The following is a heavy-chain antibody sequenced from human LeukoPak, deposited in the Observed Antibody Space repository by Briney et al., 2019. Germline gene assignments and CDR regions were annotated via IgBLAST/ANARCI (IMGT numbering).Heavy chain of an antibody. J-gene: IGHJ5*02. Sequence: ASVKVSCKVSGYTLTELSMHWVRQAPGKGREGMGGFYPEDGETIYAQKFQGRVTMTEDTSTDTAYMELSSLRSEDTAVYYCATTTVTTHWFDPWGQGTLVTVSS. CDR2: FYPEDGET. V-gene: IGHV1-24*01. CDR1: GYTLTELS. CDR3: ATTTVTTHWFDP. D-gene: IGHD4-17*01.